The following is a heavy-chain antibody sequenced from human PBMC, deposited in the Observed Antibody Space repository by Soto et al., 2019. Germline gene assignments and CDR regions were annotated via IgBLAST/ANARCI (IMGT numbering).Heavy chain of an antibody. V-gene: IGHV4-59*01. D-gene: IGHD2-21*02. CDR3: AGGAYCGTDCFYYFDS. CDR2: IHYSGAT. J-gene: IGHJ4*02. Sequence: PSETLSLTCIVSGGSINSYYWSWIRQPPGKGLEWIGYIHYSGATKYRASLNGRLSISVDTSKNQFSLWLNSVTAADTAVYYCAGGAYCGTDCFYYFDSWGQGTLVTVSS. CDR1: GGSINSYY.